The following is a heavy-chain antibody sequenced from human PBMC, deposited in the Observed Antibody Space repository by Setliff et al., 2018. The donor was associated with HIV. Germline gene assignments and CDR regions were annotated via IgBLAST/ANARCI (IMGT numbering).Heavy chain of an antibody. CDR1: GGSIGSGGSY. Sequence: SETLSLTCTVSGGSIGSGGSYWSWIRQHPGKGLEWIGNIYYNGSSYHNPSLKSRVNIALDTSKNQLSLNLRSVTTADTAVYYCASWGRARRANHNIWGGSSWFDPWGQGILVTVSS. CDR2: IYYNGSS. J-gene: IGHJ5*02. CDR3: ASWGRARRANHNIWGGSSWFDP. V-gene: IGHV4-31*03. D-gene: IGHD3-16*01.